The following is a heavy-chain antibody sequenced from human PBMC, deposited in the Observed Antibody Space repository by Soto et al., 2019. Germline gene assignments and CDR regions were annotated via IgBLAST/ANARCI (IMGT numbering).Heavy chain of an antibody. CDR3: ARSAGSGSYIYYYYGMDV. CDR1: GYTFTGYY. CDR2: INPNSGGT. J-gene: IGHJ6*02. V-gene: IGHV1-2*04. D-gene: IGHD3-10*01. Sequence: ASVKVSCKASGYTFTGYYMHWVRQAPGQGLEWMGWINPNSGGTNYAQKFQGWVTMTRDTSISAAYMELSRLRSDDTAVYYCARSAGSGSYIYYYYGMDVWGQGTTVTVSS.